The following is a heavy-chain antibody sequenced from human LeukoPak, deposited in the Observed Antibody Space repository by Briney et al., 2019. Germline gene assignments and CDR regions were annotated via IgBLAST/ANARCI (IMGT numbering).Heavy chain of an antibody. CDR1: GYTFTSYD. V-gene: IGHV1-8*01. D-gene: IGHD3-16*01. CDR3: ARGPSYVATFGGVINWFDP. Sequence: GASVKVSCKASGYTFTSYDINWVRQATGQGLEWMGWMNPNSGNTGYAQKFQGRVTMTRNTSISTAYMELSSLRSEDTAVYYCARGPSYVATFGGVINWFDPWGQGTLVTVSS. CDR2: MNPNSGNT. J-gene: IGHJ5*02.